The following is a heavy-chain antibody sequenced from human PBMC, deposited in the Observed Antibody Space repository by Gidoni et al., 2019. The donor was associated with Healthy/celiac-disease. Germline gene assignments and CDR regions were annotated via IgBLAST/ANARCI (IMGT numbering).Heavy chain of an antibody. CDR2: ISYDGSNK. V-gene: IGHV3-30*01. CDR1: GFTFSSYA. CDR3: ARPLGLGWLQVFDY. D-gene: IGHD5-12*01. Sequence: QVQPVESGGGVVQPGRSLRLSCAASGFTFSSYAMHWVRQDPGKGLEWVAVISYDGSNKYSADSVKGRFTISRDNSKNTLYLQMNSQRAEDTAVYYCARPLGLGWLQVFDYWGQGTLVTVSS. J-gene: IGHJ4*02.